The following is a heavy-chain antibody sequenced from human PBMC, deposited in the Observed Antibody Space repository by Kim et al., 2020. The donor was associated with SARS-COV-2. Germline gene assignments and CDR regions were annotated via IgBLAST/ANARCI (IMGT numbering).Heavy chain of an antibody. V-gene: IGHV4-39*01. CDR3: ARLGRAVTGVSFDS. Sequence: SETLSLTCSVSGGSTTSSSFYWGWVRQPPVKGLEWIGNIYYTGDTYYNPSLKSRVTISINTSKHQFSLRVTSLTAADTAIYFCARLGRAVTGVSFDSWGQGALITVSS. CDR2: IYYTGDT. CDR1: GGSTTSSSFY. J-gene: IGHJ4*02. D-gene: IGHD6-19*01.